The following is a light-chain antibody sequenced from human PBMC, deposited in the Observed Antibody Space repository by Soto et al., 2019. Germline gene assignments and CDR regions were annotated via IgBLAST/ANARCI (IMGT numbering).Light chain of an antibody. Sequence: SVLTQPASVSGSPGQSITISCTGTSSDFGGYNYVSWYQQHPGKAPKLMIYDVSNRPSGVSNRFSGSKSGNTASLTISGLQAEDVAEYYCSSYTSSSTLAVCGSGPKVT. CDR3: SSYTSSSTLAV. V-gene: IGLV2-14*01. J-gene: IGLJ1*01. CDR1: SSDFGGYNY. CDR2: DVS.